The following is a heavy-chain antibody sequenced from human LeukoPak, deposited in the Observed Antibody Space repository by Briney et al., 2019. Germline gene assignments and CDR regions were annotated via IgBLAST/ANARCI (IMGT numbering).Heavy chain of an antibody. CDR1: GFTFDDYA. CDR2: ISWNSGSI. CDR3: ALSRRWELEGYYFDY. V-gene: IGHV3-9*01. Sequence: GGSLRLSCAASGFTFDDYAMHWVRQAPGKGLEWVSGISWNSGSIGHADSVKGRFTISRDNAKNSLYLQMNSLRAEDTALYYCALSRRWELEGYYFDYWGQGTLVTVSS. J-gene: IGHJ4*02. D-gene: IGHD1-26*01.